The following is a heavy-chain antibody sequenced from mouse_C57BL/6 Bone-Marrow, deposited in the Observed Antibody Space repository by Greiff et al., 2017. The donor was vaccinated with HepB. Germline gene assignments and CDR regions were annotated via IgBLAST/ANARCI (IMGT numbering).Heavy chain of an antibody. D-gene: IGHD2-1*01. V-gene: IGHV5-6*01. CDR2: ISSGGSYT. Sequence: EVQLQESGGDLVKPGGSLKLSCAASGFTFSSYGMSWVRQTPDKRLEWVATISSGGSYTYYPDSVKGRFTISRDNAKNTLYLQMSSLKSEDTAMYYCAREGNPDYWGQGTSVTVSS. J-gene: IGHJ4*01. CDR1: GFTFSSYG. CDR3: AREGNPDY.